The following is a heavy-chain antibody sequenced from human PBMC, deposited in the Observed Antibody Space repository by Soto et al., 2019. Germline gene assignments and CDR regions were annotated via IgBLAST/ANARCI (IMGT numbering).Heavy chain of an antibody. J-gene: IGHJ4*02. Sequence: QVQMVQSGAEVKKPGASVKVSCKASGHTFTGHHMHWVRQAPGQGLEWMGLIDLDIGDTKYAQKFPGRVTWTSDTSITTAYMELRGLRSDDTAVYYCALEPTGTAGFDYWGQGTLVTVSS. D-gene: IGHD2-21*02. CDR1: GHTFTGHH. V-gene: IGHV1-2*02. CDR2: IDLDIGDT. CDR3: ALEPTGTAGFDY.